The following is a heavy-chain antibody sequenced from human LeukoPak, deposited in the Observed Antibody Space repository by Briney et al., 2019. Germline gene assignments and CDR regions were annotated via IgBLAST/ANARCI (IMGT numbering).Heavy chain of an antibody. CDR3: AHPGYCSGGSCYDY. D-gene: IGHD2-15*01. V-gene: IGHV3-23*01. J-gene: IGHJ4*02. CDR1: GFTFSSYA. Sequence: PGVSLRLSCAASGFTFSSYAMSWVRQAPGKGLEWVSAISGSGGSTYYADSVKGRFTISRDNSKNTLYLQMNSLRAEDTAVYYCAHPGYCSGGSCYDYWGQGTLVTVSS. CDR2: ISGSGGST.